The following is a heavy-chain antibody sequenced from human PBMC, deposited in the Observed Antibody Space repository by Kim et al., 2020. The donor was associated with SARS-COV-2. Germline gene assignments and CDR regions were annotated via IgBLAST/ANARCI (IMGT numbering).Heavy chain of an antibody. CDR3: ARDRFHIAVAAYDAFDI. Sequence: GGSLRLSCAASGFTFSSYWMSWVRQAPGKGLEWVANIKQDGSEKYYVDSVKGRFTISRDNAKNSLYLQMNSLRAEDTAVYYCARDRFHIAVAAYDAFDIWGQGTMVTVSS. V-gene: IGHV3-7*03. J-gene: IGHJ3*02. CDR2: IKQDGSEK. D-gene: IGHD6-19*01. CDR1: GFTFSSYW.